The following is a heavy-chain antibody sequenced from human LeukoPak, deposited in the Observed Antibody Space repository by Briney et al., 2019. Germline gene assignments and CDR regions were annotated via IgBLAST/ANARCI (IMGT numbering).Heavy chain of an antibody. Sequence: SETLSLTCTVSGGSISSYYWSWIRQPAGKGLEWIGRIYTSGSTNYNPSLKSRVTMSVDTSKNQFSLKLSSVTAADTAVYYCARDTPVPATAIGPVYYYYGMDVWGQGTTVTVS. CDR1: GGSISSYY. CDR3: ARDTPVPATAIGPVYYYYGMDV. V-gene: IGHV4-4*07. D-gene: IGHD2-2*01. CDR2: IYTSGST. J-gene: IGHJ6*02.